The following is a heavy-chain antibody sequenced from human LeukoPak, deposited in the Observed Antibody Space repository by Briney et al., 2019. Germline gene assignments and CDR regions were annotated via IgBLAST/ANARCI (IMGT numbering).Heavy chain of an antibody. D-gene: IGHD3-10*01. J-gene: IGHJ3*02. CDR2: ISSSSSYI. V-gene: IGHV3-21*01. Sequence: GGSLKLSCAASGFTFSSYSMNWVRQAPGKGLEWVSSISSSSSYIYYADSVKGRFTISRDNAKNSLYLQMNSLRAEDTAVYYCARVSHYGSGNDAFDIWGQGTMVTVSS. CDR1: GFTFSSYS. CDR3: ARVSHYGSGNDAFDI.